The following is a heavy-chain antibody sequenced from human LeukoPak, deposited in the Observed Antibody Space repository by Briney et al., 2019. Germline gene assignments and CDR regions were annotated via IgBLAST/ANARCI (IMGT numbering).Heavy chain of an antibody. CDR1: GFTFTDYI. D-gene: IGHD5-12*01. Sequence: GGSLRLSCAASGFTFTDYIFTWVRQAPGKGLEWVSSISSSGSNIYYADSMKGRFTVSRDNAKNSLYLQMNSLRAEDTAVYYCARYYLETSGYSPFFDYWGQGTLVIVSS. CDR3: ARYYLETSGYSPFFDY. CDR2: ISSSGSNI. J-gene: IGHJ4*02. V-gene: IGHV3-21*01.